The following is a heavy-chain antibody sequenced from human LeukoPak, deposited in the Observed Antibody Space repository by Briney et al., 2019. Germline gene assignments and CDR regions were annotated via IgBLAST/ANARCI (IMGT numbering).Heavy chain of an antibody. CDR3: ARIMITFGGVFPFDY. J-gene: IGHJ4*02. D-gene: IGHD3-16*01. V-gene: IGHV4-34*01. CDR2: INHSGST. Sequence: PSETLSLTCAVYGGSFSGYYWSWIRQPPGKGLEWIGEINHSGSTNYNPSLKSRVTISVDTSKNQFSLKLSSVTAADTAVYYCARIMITFGGVFPFDYWGQGTLVTVSS. CDR1: GGSFSGYY.